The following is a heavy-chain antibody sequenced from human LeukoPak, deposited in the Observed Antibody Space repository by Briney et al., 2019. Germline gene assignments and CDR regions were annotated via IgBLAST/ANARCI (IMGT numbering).Heavy chain of an antibody. D-gene: IGHD6-13*01. J-gene: IGHJ4*02. CDR3: ARGTDPSLARLVTAAGTSSY. CDR1: GFTFSSYA. Sequence: GGSLRLSCAASGFTFSSYAMHWVRQAPGKGLEWVAVISYDGSNKYYADSVKGRFTISRDNSKNTLYLQMNSLRAEDTAVYYCARGTDPSLARLVTAAGTSSYWGQGTLVTVSS. CDR2: ISYDGSNK. V-gene: IGHV3-30*04.